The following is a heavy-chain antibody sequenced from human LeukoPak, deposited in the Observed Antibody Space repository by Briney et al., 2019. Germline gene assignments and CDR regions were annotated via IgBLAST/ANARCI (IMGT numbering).Heavy chain of an antibody. CDR2: IKQDGSEK. Sequence: GGSLRLSCAASGFTFSSYWMSWVRQAPGKGLEWVANIKQDGSEKYYVDSVKGRFTISRDNAKNSLYLQMNSLRAEDTAVYYCVRTPAAMRGWYYYYYMDVWGKGTTVTVSS. J-gene: IGHJ6*03. V-gene: IGHV3-7*01. CDR1: GFTFSSYW. D-gene: IGHD2-2*01. CDR3: VRTPAAMRGWYYYYYMDV.